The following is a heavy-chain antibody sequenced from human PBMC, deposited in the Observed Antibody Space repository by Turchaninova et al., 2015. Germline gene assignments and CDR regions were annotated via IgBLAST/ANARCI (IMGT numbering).Heavy chain of an antibody. CDR3: AMLAGDLDLSDGSEI. V-gene: IGHV4-38-2*01. Sequence: QVHLQESGPVLVKPSETLSPTFAGSGYSITSGDSWGWIRHPPRKGLELLGSMYHTWNPYYNPSLKSRISMSLDAPKNQFSLELTSVTAAYTAVYYCAMLAGDLDLSDGSEIWGQGTMVTVSS. J-gene: IGHJ3*02. CDR1: GYSITSGDS. D-gene: IGHD6-19*01. CDR2: MYHTWNP.